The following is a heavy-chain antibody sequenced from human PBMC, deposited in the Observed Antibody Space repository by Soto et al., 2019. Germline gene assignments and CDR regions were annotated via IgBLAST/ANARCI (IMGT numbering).Heavy chain of an antibody. CDR1: GFTFSSYS. J-gene: IGHJ6*02. V-gene: IGHV3-21*01. CDR2: ISSSSSYI. CDR3: AREQGAATFYYYYGMDV. Sequence: EVQLVESGGGLVKPGGSLRLSCAASGFTFSSYSMNWVRQAPGKGLEWVSSISSSSSYIYYADSVKGRFTISRDNAKNSLYLQMNSLRAEDTAVYYCAREQGAATFYYYYGMDVWGQGTTVTVSS. D-gene: IGHD2-15*01.